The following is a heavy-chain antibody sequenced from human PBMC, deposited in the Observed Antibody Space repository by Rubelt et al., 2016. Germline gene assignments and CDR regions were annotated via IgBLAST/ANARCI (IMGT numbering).Heavy chain of an antibody. CDR2: IYYTGTT. V-gene: IGHV4-59*01. Sequence: QVQLQESGPGLVKPSETLSLTCTVSGGSISGSYWSWIRQPPGKGLEWIAYIYYTGTTNYNPSLKSRVTISVDPSKNQFSLRLSSVTAADTAVYYCASSTVTNRYWYFDLWGRGTLVTVSS. CDR1: GGSISGSY. D-gene: IGHD4-17*01. J-gene: IGHJ2*01. CDR3: ASSTVTNRYWYFDL.